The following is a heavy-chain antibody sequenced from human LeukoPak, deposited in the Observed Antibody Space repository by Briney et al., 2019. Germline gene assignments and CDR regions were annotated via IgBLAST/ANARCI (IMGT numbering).Heavy chain of an antibody. D-gene: IGHD2-2*01. CDR3: ARESEYQLPPNWFDP. CDR2: IIPIFGTA. Sequence: PGGSLRLSCAASGFTFSSYAMSWVRQAPGQGLEWMGGIIPIFGTANYAQKFQGRVTITADESTSTAYMELSSLRSEDTAVYYCARESEYQLPPNWFDPWGQGTLVTVSS. V-gene: IGHV1-69*01. J-gene: IGHJ5*02. CDR1: GFTFSSYA.